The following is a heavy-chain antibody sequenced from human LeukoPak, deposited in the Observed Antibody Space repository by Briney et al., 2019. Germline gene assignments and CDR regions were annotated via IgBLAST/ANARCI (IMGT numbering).Heavy chain of an antibody. CDR3: ARGKMGDFWSGYTPVFDY. Sequence: GGSLRLSCAASGFTFSDYYMSWIRQAPGKGLEWVSYISSSGSTIYYADSEKGRFTISRDNAKNSLYLQMNSLRAEDTAVYYCARGKMGDFWSGYTPVFDYWGQGTLVTVSS. CDR1: GFTFSDYY. J-gene: IGHJ4*02. D-gene: IGHD3-3*01. V-gene: IGHV3-11*01. CDR2: ISSSGSTI.